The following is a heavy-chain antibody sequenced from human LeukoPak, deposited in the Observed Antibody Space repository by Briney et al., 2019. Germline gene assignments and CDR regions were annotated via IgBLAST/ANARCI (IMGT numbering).Heavy chain of an antibody. Sequence: GESLKISRKGSGYSFTSYWIGWVRQMPGKGLEWMGIIYPGDSDTRYSPSFQGQVTISADKSISTAYPQWSSLKASDTAMYYCARTTFLSWFDPWGQGTLVTVSS. D-gene: IGHD3-3*01. CDR3: ARTTFLSWFDP. J-gene: IGHJ5*02. V-gene: IGHV5-51*01. CDR2: IYPGDSDT. CDR1: GYSFTSYW.